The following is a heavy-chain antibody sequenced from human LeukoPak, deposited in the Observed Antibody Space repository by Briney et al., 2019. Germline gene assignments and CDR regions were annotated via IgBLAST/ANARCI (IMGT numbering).Heavy chain of an antibody. CDR1: GYTFTSYY. J-gene: IGHJ5*02. Sequence: ASVKGSCKASGYTFTSYYMHWVRQAPGQGLEWMGIINSIGGSTSYAQKFQGRVTMTRDTSTSTVYMELSSLRSDDTAVYYCARFYDTSAYYRNNWFDPWGQGTLVTVSS. V-gene: IGHV1-46*01. CDR2: INSIGGST. CDR3: ARFYDTSAYYRNNWFDP. D-gene: IGHD3-22*01.